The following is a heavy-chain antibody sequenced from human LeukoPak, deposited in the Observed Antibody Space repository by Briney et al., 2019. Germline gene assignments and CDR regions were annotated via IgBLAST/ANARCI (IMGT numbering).Heavy chain of an antibody. D-gene: IGHD3-10*01. J-gene: IGHJ6*02. CDR3: ARGKNYYGWKLSYGMDV. CDR2: INHSGST. Sequence: PSETLSLTCAVYGGSFSGYYWSWIRRPPGKGLEWIGEINHSGSTNYNPSLKSRVTISVDTSKNQFSLKLSSVTAADTAVYYCARGKNYYGWKLSYGMDVWGQGTTVTVSS. V-gene: IGHV4-34*01. CDR1: GGSFSGYY.